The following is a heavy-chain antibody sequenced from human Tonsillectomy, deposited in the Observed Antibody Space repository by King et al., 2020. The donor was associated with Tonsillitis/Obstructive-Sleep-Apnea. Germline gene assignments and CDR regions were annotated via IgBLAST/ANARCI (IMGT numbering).Heavy chain of an antibody. CDR3: ARHRGSIFGVVTLREFDY. J-gene: IGHJ4*02. V-gene: IGHV4-39*01. Sequence: LQLQESGPGLVKPSETLSLTCTVSGGSISSSSYYWGWIRQPPGKGLEWIWRSYYSGSTYYNPSLKSRVTISVYTSKNQFSLKLSSVTAPDTAVYYCARHRGSIFGVVTLREFDYWGQGTLVTVSS. CDR1: GGSISSSSYY. D-gene: IGHD3-3*01. CDR2: SYYSGST.